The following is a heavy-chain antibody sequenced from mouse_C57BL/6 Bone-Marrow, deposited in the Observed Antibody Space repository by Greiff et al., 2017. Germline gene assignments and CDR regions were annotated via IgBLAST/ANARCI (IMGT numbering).Heavy chain of an antibody. J-gene: IGHJ2*01. CDR3: ARWGGLGPRRDYFDY. CDR1: GYTFTDYN. Sequence: EVKVVESGPELVKPGASVKIPCKASGYTFTDYNMDWVKQSHGKSLEWIGDINPNNGGTIYNQKFKGKATLTVDKSSSTAYMELRSLTSEDTAVYYCARWGGLGPRRDYFDYWGQGTTLTVSS. CDR2: INPNNGGT. V-gene: IGHV1-18*01. D-gene: IGHD4-1*01.